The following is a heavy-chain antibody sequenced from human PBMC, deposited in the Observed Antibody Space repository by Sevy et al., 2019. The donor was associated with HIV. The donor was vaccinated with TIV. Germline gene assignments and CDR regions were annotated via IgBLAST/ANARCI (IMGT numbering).Heavy chain of an antibody. J-gene: IGHJ4*02. CDR2: ISADDDNT. D-gene: IGHD3-9*01. Sequence: ASVKVSCKGSGYIFTSYGISWIRQAPGQGLEWMGWISADDDNTYYKRNFEDRVTMTTDTSTNTAYMELRSLRSDDTAVYYCARDRAEFDVLTGYSPFYFEHWGQGTLVTVSS. V-gene: IGHV1-18*01. CDR3: ARDRAEFDVLTGYSPFYFEH. CDR1: GYIFTSYG.